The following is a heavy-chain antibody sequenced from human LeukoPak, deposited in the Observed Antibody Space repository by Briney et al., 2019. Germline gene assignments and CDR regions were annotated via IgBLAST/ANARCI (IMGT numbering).Heavy chain of an antibody. Sequence: PGGSLRLSCGASGFTFSSYWMHWVRQAPGRGLVWISRINSDGSSRSYADSVKGRFTISRDNAKNTLDLQMNSLRAEDTAVYYCARDHFGLSFGYWGQGTLVTVSS. V-gene: IGHV3-74*01. CDR3: ARDHFGLSFGY. CDR1: GFTFSSYW. J-gene: IGHJ4*02. D-gene: IGHD3-10*01. CDR2: INSDGSSR.